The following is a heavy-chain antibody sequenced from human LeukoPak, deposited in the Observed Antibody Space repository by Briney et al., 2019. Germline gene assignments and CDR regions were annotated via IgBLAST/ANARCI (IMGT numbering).Heavy chain of an antibody. CDR2: TYYGSKWYK. CDR3: ARDGGSGTYYFDY. V-gene: IGHV6-1*01. D-gene: IGHD3-10*01. J-gene: IGHJ4*02. CDR1: GDSVSSNSAA. Sequence: SQTLSLTCAISGDSVSSNSAAWNWIRQSPSRGLEWLGRTYYGSKWYKEYAVSVKSRITINADTSKNQFSLQLNSVTPEDTAVYYCARDGGSGTYYFDYWGQGTLVTVSS.